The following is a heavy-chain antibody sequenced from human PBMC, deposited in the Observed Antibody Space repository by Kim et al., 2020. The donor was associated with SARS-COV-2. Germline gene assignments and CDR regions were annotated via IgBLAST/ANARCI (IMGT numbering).Heavy chain of an antibody. Sequence: ASVKVSCKVSGYTLTELSMHWVRQAPGKGLEWMGGFDPEDGETIYAQKFQGRVTMTEDTSTDTAYMELSSLRSEDTAVYYCATSTTVTTSGWFDPWGQGTLATVSS. CDR2: FDPEDGET. V-gene: IGHV1-24*01. CDR3: ATSTTVTTSGWFDP. CDR1: GYTLTELS. J-gene: IGHJ5*02. D-gene: IGHD4-17*01.